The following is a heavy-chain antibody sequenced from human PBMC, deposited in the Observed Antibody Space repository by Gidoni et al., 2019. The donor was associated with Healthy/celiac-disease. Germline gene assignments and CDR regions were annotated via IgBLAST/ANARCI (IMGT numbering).Heavy chain of an antibody. J-gene: IGHJ6*02. V-gene: IGHV3-21*01. CDR1: GFTFSSYS. Sequence: EVQLVESGGGLVKPGGSLRLSCAASGFTFSSYSMNWVRQAPGKGLGLVSSISSRRSYIYYADAVKGRFTISRDNAKNSLYLQMNSLRAEDTAVYYCARDQLNYWRKTSESGDYYGMDVWGQGTTVTVSS. CDR3: ARDQLNYWRKTSESGDYYGMDV. CDR2: ISSRRSYI. D-gene: IGHD5-18*01.